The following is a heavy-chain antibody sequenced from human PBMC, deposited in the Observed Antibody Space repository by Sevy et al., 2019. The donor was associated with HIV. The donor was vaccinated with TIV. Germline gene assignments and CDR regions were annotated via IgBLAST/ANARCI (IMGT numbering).Heavy chain of an antibody. CDR2: INPSGGST. J-gene: IGHJ6*03. D-gene: IGHD4-17*01. V-gene: IGHV1-46*03. CDR1: GYTFTRFY. Sequence: ASVKVSCKASGYTFTRFYIHWVRQAPGQGLEWMGIINPSGGSTSHAQKFQGRVTMTRGTSTSTVYMELSSLRSEDTAVYYCARGSTTLLVRYYYYMDVWGKGTTVTVSS. CDR3: ARGSTTLLVRYYYYMDV.